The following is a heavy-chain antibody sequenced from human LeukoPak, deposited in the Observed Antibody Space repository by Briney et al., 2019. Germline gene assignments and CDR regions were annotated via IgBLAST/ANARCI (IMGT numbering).Heavy chain of an antibody. V-gene: IGHV1-2*02. D-gene: IGHD2-2*01. CDR3: ARRYCSSTSCFAFDI. CDR2: NNPNSGGT. CDR1: GYTFTRHY. J-gene: IGHJ3*02. Sequence: ASVKVSCKASGYTFTRHYMHRVRQAPGQRLEWIGWNNPNSGGTNYAQKFQGRVSMTRDTSISTAYMELSRLRSDDTAVYYCARRYCSSTSCFAFDIWGQGTMVTVSS.